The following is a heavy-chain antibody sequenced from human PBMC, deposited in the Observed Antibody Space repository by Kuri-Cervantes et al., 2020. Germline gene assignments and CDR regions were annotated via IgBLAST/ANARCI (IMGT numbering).Heavy chain of an antibody. D-gene: IGHD3/OR15-3a*01. CDR2: FYPGDGSI. V-gene: IGHV1/OR15-3*01. CDR1: GYTFTESS. J-gene: IGHJ6*03. CDR3: AKCNSEDWYFDV. Sequence: QGKLEQSGAELVKPGASVKLSCKASGYTFTESSMNWVKQRSGQGLEWIGWFYPGDGSIKYNEKFKGKATFTADKSSSTAYMQLSRLTTEDSAVYSCAKCNSEDWYFDVWGIGTTLTVSS.